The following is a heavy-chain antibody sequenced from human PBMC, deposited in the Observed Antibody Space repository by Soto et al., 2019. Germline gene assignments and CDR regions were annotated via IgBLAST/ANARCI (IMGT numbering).Heavy chain of an antibody. Sequence: EVQLVESGGGLVKPGGSLRLSCAASGFTFSGYSMNWVRQAPGKGLEWVSSISSSSSYIYYADSVKGRFTISRDNAKNSLYLQMNSLRAEDTALYYCARYRNGDYYDVFDIWGQGTMVTVSS. V-gene: IGHV3-21*01. CDR2: ISSSSSYI. J-gene: IGHJ3*02. CDR1: GFTFSGYS. CDR3: ARYRNGDYYDVFDI. D-gene: IGHD2-21*02.